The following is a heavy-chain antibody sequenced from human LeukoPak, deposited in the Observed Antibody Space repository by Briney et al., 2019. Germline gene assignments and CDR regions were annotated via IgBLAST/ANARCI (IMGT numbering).Heavy chain of an antibody. CDR3: AKDYDILTGPSPLDY. J-gene: IGHJ4*02. CDR1: GFTFSSYG. D-gene: IGHD3-9*01. CDR2: IRYDGSNK. V-gene: IGHV3-30*02. Sequence: PGGSLRLSRAASGFTFSSYGMHWVRQAPGKGLEWVAFIRYDGSNKYYADSVKGRFTISRDNSKNTLYLQMNSLRAEDTAVYYCAKDYDILTGPSPLDYWGQGTLVTVSS.